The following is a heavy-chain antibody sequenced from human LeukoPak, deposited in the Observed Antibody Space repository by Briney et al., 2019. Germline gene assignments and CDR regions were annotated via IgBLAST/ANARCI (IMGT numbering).Heavy chain of an antibody. V-gene: IGHV1-69*01. CDR1: GGTFSSYA. D-gene: IGHD3-10*01. Sequence: SVKVSCKASGGTFSSYAISWVRQAPGQGLEWMGGIIPIFGTANYAQKFQGRVTITADEFTSAAYMELSSLRSEDTAVYYCARGFYYGSGRYNWFDPWGQGTLVTVSS. J-gene: IGHJ5*02. CDR2: IIPIFGTA. CDR3: ARGFYYGSGRYNWFDP.